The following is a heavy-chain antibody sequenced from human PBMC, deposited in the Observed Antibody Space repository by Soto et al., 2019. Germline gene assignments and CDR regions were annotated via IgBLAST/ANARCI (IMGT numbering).Heavy chain of an antibody. Sequence: SETLSLTCDVSSGMFSTSDWWSWVRQPPGKGLEWIGEVSHGGTIHYNPSLKSRLTISEDKSKNQFSLQLNSVTAADTAVYFCVRNRGFDFDYWGQGALVTVSS. CDR1: SGMFSTSDW. D-gene: IGHD2-21*01. CDR2: VSHGGTI. V-gene: IGHV4-4*02. CDR3: VRNRGFDFDY. J-gene: IGHJ4*02.